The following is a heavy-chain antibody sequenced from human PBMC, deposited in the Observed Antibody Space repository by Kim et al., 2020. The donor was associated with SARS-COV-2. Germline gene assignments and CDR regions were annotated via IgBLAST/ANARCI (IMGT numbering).Heavy chain of an antibody. Sequence: SETLSLTCAVYGGSFSGYYWSWIRQPPGKGLEWIGEINHSGSTNYNPSLKSRVTISVDTSKNQFSLKLSSVTAADTAMYYCAVTYYYDSSGYYEPIFDYWGQGTLVTVSS. CDR1: GGSFSGYY. CDR2: INHSGST. V-gene: IGHV4-34*01. CDR3: AVTYYYDSSGYYEPIFDY. D-gene: IGHD3-22*01. J-gene: IGHJ4*02.